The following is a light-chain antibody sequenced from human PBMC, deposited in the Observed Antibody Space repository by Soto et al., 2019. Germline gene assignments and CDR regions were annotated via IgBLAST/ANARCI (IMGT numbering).Light chain of an antibody. CDR1: LSVSTSY. CDR3: QQYGSAPT. J-gene: IGKJ1*01. V-gene: IGKV3-20*01. Sequence: EIVLTQSPGTLSLSPGERATLSCRASLSVSTSYLAWYQQKPGQPPRLLIYDASSRATGIPDRFSGSGSRTDFTLTISILEPEDFAVYYCQQYGSAPTFGPGTKVDIK. CDR2: DAS.